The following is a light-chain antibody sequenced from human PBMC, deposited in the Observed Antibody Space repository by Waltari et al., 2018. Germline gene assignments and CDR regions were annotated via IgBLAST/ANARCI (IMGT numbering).Light chain of an antibody. J-gene: IGKJ2*01. CDR1: QSVSSN. CDR2: GAS. CDR3: QQYNNWPRRET. Sequence: EIVMTQSPATLSVSPGARATLSCRASQSVSSNLAGYQQQPGQAPSLRIYGASSRATGRRARLGGSGSGREFSRTISSLQSEEVAVEDGQQYNNWPRRETFGQGTKVEIK. V-gene: IGKV3-15*01.